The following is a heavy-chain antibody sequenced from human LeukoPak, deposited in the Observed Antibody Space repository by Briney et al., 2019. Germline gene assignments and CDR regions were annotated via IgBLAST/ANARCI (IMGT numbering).Heavy chain of an antibody. J-gene: IGHJ3*02. CDR3: AREWDVLLWFGELLGPGAFDI. Sequence: GGSLRLSCAASGFTFSSYSMNWVRQAPGKGLEWVSVISGSGGTTHYVDSVNGRFTISRDNSKSTLYLQMNSLRAEDTAVYYCAREWDVLLWFGELLGPGAFDIWGQGTMVTVSS. CDR2: ISGSGGTT. V-gene: IGHV3-48*04. CDR1: GFTFSSYS. D-gene: IGHD3-10*01.